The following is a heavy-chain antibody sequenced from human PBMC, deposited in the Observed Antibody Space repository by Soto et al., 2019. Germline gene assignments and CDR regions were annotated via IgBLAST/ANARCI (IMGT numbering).Heavy chain of an antibody. CDR1: GFTFSSYA. Sequence: PGGSLRLSCAASGFTFSSYAMHWVRQAPGKGLEWVAVISYDGSNKYYADSVKGRFTISRDNSKNTLYLQMNSLRAEDTAAYYCARGAWQQLAHYGMDVWGQGTTVTVSS. CDR2: ISYDGSNK. CDR3: ARGAWQQLAHYGMDV. D-gene: IGHD6-13*01. V-gene: IGHV3-30-3*01. J-gene: IGHJ6*02.